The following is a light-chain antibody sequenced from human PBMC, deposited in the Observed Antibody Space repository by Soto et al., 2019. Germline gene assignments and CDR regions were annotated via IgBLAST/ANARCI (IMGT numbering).Light chain of an antibody. CDR2: GVS. V-gene: IGLV2-8*01. J-gene: IGLJ2*01. Sequence: QSALTQPPSASGSPGQSVTLSCTGTSSDVGGYNYVSWYQQHPRKAPKLRIYGVSKRPAGVPDRFSGSKSVNTASLTVSGLQAEDEADYYCSSYAGSNNLGVFGGGTKLTVL. CDR1: SSDVGGYNY. CDR3: SSYAGSNNLGV.